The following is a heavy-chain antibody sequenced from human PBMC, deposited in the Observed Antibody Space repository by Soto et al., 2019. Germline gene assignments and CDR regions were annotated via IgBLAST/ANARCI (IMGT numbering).Heavy chain of an antibody. J-gene: IGHJ4*02. V-gene: IGHV4-39*01. D-gene: IGHD3-22*01. Sequence: SETLSLTCTVSGGSISSSSYYWGWIRQPPGKGLEWIGSIYYSGSTYYNPSLKSRVTISVDTSKNQFSLKLSSVTAADTAVYYCATYYYDSSGYPPQDSDYWGQGTLVTVSS. CDR3: ATYYYDSSGYPPQDSDY. CDR1: GGSISSSSYY. CDR2: IYYSGST.